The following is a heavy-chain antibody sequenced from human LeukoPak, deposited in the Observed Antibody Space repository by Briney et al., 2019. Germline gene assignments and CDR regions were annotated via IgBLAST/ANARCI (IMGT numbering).Heavy chain of an antibody. CDR1: GYTFTGYY. J-gene: IGHJ5*02. Sequence: ASVKVSCKTSGYTFTGYYIHWVRQAPGQGLEWMGWINPNSGGTNYVQNFQGRVTMTRDTSINTAYMELGRLRSDDTAVYYCARSPGLDTAVVNRPWGQGTLITVSS. CDR2: INPNSGGT. D-gene: IGHD5-18*01. CDR3: ARSPGLDTAVVNRP. V-gene: IGHV1-2*02.